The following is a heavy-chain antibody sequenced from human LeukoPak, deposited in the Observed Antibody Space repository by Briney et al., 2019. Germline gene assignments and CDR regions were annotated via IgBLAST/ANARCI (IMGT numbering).Heavy chain of an antibody. Sequence: TGGSLRLSCAASGFTFSSYAMSWVRQAPGKGLEWVSAISGSGGSTYYADSVKGRFTISRDNSKNTLYLQMNSLRAEDTAVYYCAKDRVMTHSSSWYVDYWGQGTLVTVSS. J-gene: IGHJ4*02. CDR3: AKDRVMTHSSSWYVDY. CDR1: GFTFSSYA. CDR2: ISGSGGST. D-gene: IGHD6-13*01. V-gene: IGHV3-23*01.